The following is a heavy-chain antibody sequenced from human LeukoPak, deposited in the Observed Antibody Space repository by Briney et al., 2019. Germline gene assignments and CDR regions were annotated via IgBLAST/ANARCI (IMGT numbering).Heavy chain of an antibody. V-gene: IGHV4-59*01. J-gene: IGHJ5*02. CDR2: IYKSGDT. CDR3: ARGVHDFSNTFDP. D-gene: IGHD3-3*01. Sequence: SETLSLTCTVSGGSLISYYWSWIRQPPGKGLEYQGYIYKSGDTNYNPSLKSRLTMSFDSSKSQFSLKLRSVTAADTAVYFCARGVHDFSNTFDPWGQGTLVIVSS. CDR1: GGSLISYY.